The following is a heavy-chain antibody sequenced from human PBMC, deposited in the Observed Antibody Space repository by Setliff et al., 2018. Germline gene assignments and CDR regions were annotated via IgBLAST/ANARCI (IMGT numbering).Heavy chain of an antibody. D-gene: IGHD2-2*01. CDR2: INSDGSST. J-gene: IGHJ5*02. CDR1: GFTFSSYW. V-gene: IGHV3-74*01. CDR3: ARAHSSTLSVHDH. Sequence: GGSLRLSCTTSGFTFSSYWMHWVRQAPGKGLVWVSRINSDGSSTTYEDSVKGRFTISRDNAKNTLYLQMSSLRAEDTAVYYCARAHSSTLSVHDHWGQGTLVTVSS.